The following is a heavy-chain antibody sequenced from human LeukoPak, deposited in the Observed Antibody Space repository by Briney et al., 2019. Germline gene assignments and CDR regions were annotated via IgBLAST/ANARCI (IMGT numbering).Heavy chain of an antibody. D-gene: IGHD3-22*01. J-gene: IGHJ3*01. V-gene: IGHV3-7*01. Sequence: GGSLRLSCAASGFSFSSYWMNWVRQAPGKGLEWVATIKQDGSENSFVDSVKGRFTISRDNAKNSLYLEMNSLRAEDTAVYYCARSGWLFDDDAFHVWGQGTMVTVSS. CDR2: IKQDGSEN. CDR1: GFSFSSYW. CDR3: ARSGWLFDDDAFHV.